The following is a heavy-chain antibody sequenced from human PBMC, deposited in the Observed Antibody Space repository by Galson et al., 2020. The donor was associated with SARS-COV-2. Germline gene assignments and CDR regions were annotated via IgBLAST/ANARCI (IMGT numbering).Heavy chain of an antibody. CDR2: VNHSGST. CDR1: GGTFSGYF. J-gene: IGHJ4*02. CDR3: ARGLDGTGRFNGWDY. V-gene: IGHV4-34*01. Sequence: SETLSLTCAVYGGTFSGYFWSWIRQPPGKGLEWIGEVNHSGSTNYNPSLKSRVTISVDTSKNKFALKMSSVTAADTAVYYFARGLDGTGRFNGWDYWGQGTLVTVSS. D-gene: IGHD3-10*01.